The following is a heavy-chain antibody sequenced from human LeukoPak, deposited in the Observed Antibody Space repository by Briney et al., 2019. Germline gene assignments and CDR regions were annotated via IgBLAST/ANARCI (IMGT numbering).Heavy chain of an antibody. CDR3: ARGISANWFDP. CDR1: GFTFNTYN. V-gene: IGHV3-21*01. CDR2: ISASSSYI. J-gene: IGHJ5*02. Sequence: GGSLRLSCAASGFTFNTYNMNWVRQAPGKGLEWVSSISASSSYIYYADSVKGRFSIPRDDAKNSLYLQMNSLRAEDTAVYYCARGISANWFDPWGQGTLVTVSS.